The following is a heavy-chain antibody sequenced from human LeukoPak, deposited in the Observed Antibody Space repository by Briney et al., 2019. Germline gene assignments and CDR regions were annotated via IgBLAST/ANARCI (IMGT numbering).Heavy chain of an antibody. J-gene: IGHJ4*02. CDR2: INPSGGST. CDR1: GYTFTSYY. CDR3: ARFNYDSSGYYFGYFDY. D-gene: IGHD3-22*01. V-gene: IGHV1-46*01. Sequence: ASVKASCKASGYTFTSYYMHWVRQAPGQGLEWMGIINPSGGSTSYAQRFQGRVTMTRDTSTSIVYMELSSLRSEDTAVYYCARFNYDSSGYYFGYFDYWGQGTLVTVSS.